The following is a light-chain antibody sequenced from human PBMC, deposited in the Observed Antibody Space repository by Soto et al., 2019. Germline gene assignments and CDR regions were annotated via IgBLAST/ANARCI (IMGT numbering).Light chain of an antibody. J-gene: IGLJ2*01. CDR1: SSDVGGYNY. CDR2: EVS. V-gene: IGLV2-8*01. Sequence: QSALTQPPSASGSPGPSVTISCTGTSSDVGGYNYVSWYQQHPGKAPKLMIYEVSTRPSGVPDRLSGSKSGNTASLTVSGLQVEDEADYYCASYTGSDTLVFGGGTKLTVL. CDR3: ASYTGSDTLV.